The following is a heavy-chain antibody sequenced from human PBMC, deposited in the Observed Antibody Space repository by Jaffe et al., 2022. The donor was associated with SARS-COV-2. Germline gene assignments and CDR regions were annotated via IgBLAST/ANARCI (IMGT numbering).Heavy chain of an antibody. J-gene: IGHJ6*02. CDR2: IYPGDSDT. V-gene: IGHV5-51*01. CDR3: ARAPFRTSSLPYSYYGMDV. Sequence: EVQLVQSGAEVKKPGESLKISCKGSGYSFTTYWIGWVRQMPGKGLEWMGIIYPGDSDTRYSPSFQGQVSISADKSISTAYLQWSSLKASDTAMYYCARAPFRTSSLPYSYYGMDVWGQGTTVTVSS. CDR1: GYSFTTYW. D-gene: IGHD1-7*01.